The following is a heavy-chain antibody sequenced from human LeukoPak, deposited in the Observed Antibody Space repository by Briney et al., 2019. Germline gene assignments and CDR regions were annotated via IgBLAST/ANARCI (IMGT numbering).Heavy chain of an antibody. V-gene: IGHV3-30*18. CDR3: AKDAGYSSGKGAALDY. J-gene: IGHJ4*02. CDR1: GFTFSSYG. Sequence: PGRFLRLSCAASGFTFSSYGMHWVRQAPGKGLEWAAVISYDGSNKYYADSVKGRFTISRDNSKNTLYLQMNSLRAEDTAVYYCAKDAGYSSGKGAALDYWGQGTLVTVSS. D-gene: IGHD6-19*01. CDR2: ISYDGSNK.